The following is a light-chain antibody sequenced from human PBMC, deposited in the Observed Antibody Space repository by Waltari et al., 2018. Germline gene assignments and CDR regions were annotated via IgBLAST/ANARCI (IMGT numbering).Light chain of an antibody. Sequence: DIQMTQSPSTLSASVGDRVSITCRASQTISTWLAWFQQKPGKAPKLPIYKASSLESGVPSRFSGSGSETEFTLTISSLQPDDFATYYCQQYYAYSWTFGQGTKVEIK. V-gene: IGKV1-5*03. J-gene: IGKJ1*01. CDR1: QTISTW. CDR2: KAS. CDR3: QQYYAYSWT.